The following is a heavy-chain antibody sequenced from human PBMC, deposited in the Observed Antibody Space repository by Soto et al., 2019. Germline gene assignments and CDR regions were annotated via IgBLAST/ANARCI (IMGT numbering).Heavy chain of an antibody. CDR1: GFTFSSYA. CDR2: ISGSGGST. V-gene: IGHV3-23*01. D-gene: IGHD4-17*01. Sequence: EVQLLESGGGLVQPGGSLRLSCAASGFTFSSYAMSWVRQAPGKGLEWVSAISGSGGSTYYADSVKGRFTISRDNSKNTRYLQMNSLRAEDTAVYDCAKNGDYGFNWFDPWGQGTLVTVSS. J-gene: IGHJ5*02. CDR3: AKNGDYGFNWFDP.